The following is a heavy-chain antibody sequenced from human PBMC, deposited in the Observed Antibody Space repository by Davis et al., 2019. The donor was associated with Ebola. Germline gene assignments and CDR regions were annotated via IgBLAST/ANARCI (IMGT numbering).Heavy chain of an antibody. CDR3: ARDVCSGGSCYSHYYYYMDV. Sequence: ASVKVSCKASGYTFTGYYIHWVRQAPGQSLEWMGWINPNSGGTNYAQKLQGRVTMTTDTSTSTAYMELRSLRSDDTAVYYCARDVCSGGSCYSHYYYYMDVWGKGTTVTVSS. CDR1: GYTFTGYY. V-gene: IGHV1-2*02. CDR2: INPNSGGT. J-gene: IGHJ6*03. D-gene: IGHD2-15*01.